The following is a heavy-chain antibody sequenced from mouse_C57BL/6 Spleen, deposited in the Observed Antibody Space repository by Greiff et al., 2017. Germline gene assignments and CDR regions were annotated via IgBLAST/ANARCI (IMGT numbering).Heavy chain of an antibody. J-gene: IGHJ4*01. CDR1: GYTFTDYN. CDR3: ARTGSSPYAMDY. CDR2: INPNNGGT. D-gene: IGHD1-1*01. V-gene: IGHV1-18*01. Sequence: EVKLMESGPELVKPGASVKIPCKASGYTFTDYNMDWVKQSHGKSLEWIGDINPNNGGTIYNQKFKGKATLTVDKSSSTAYMELRSLTSEDTAVYYCARTGSSPYAMDYWGQGTSVTVSS.